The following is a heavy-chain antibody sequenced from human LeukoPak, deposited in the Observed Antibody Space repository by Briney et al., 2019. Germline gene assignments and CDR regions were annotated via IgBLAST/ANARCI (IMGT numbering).Heavy chain of an antibody. D-gene: IGHD2-15*01. CDR3: ARGRFCSGVSCHYFDY. CDR1: GFTFNSYW. Sequence: GGSLRLSCAASGFTFNSYWMSWVRQAPGKGLEWVANIKQDGSEKYYVDSVKGRFTISRDNAKNSLYLQMNSLRAEDTAVYYCARGRFCSGVSCHYFDYWGQGTLVTVSS. V-gene: IGHV3-7*01. J-gene: IGHJ4*02. CDR2: IKQDGSEK.